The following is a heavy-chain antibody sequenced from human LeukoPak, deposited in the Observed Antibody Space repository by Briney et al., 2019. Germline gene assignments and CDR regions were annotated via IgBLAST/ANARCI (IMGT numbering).Heavy chain of an antibody. CDR3: AREVSYGLDY. Sequence: WETLTLTCTVSGCSFSRYYWNWIRQPAGKGPEWIAHIYASGNTNHNPSLKSRVTMSVDTSKNEFTLKLNSVTAADTAVYYCAREVSYGLDYWGQGSLVTVSS. CDR2: IYASGNT. CDR1: GCSFSRYY. J-gene: IGHJ4*02. D-gene: IGHD5-18*01. V-gene: IGHV4-4*07.